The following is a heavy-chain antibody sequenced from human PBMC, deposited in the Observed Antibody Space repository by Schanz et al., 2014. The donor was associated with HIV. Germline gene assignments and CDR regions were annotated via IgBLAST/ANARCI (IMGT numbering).Heavy chain of an antibody. D-gene: IGHD1-26*01. Sequence: QVQLVQSGAEGRKPGASVKVSCKTSGYNFTSYDINWVRQATGQGLEWVGWMSPASGNTGLAEQFQGRVSLTRNTSISTAYMELSSLRSEDTAVYYCARRGLVGATLYYYYYGMDVWGQGTTVTVSS. CDR2: MSPASGNT. V-gene: IGHV1-8*01. CDR1: GYNFTSYD. J-gene: IGHJ6*02. CDR3: ARRGLVGATLYYYYYGMDV.